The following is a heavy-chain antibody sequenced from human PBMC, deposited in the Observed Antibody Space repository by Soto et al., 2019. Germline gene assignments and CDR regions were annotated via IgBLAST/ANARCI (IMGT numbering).Heavy chain of an antibody. V-gene: IGHV3-33*01. D-gene: IGHD2-21*02. CDR3: ARAEVYGDKYLQH. CDR1: GFTFSSYG. Sequence: GGSLRLSCAASGFTFSSYGMHWVRQAPGKGLEWVAVLWYDGDTDYYADSVKGRFTISRDISKNTLFLQMNSLRAEDTAVYYCARAEVYGDKYLQHWGQGTLVTVSS. J-gene: IGHJ1*01. CDR2: LWYDGDTD.